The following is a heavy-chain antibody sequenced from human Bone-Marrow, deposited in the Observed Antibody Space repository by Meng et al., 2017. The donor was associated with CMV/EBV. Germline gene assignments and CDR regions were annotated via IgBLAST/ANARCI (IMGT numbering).Heavy chain of an antibody. CDR1: GGTFSSYA. CDR2: IIPILGIA. Sequence: SVKVSCKASGGTFSSYAISWVRQAPGQGLEWMGGIIPILGIANYAQKFQGRVTITADKSTSTAYMELSSLRSEDTAVYYCARAGLRDYDFWSSYYRDAFDIWGQGTMVTVSS. V-gene: IGHV1-69*10. J-gene: IGHJ3*02. CDR3: ARAGLRDYDFWSSYYRDAFDI. D-gene: IGHD3-3*01.